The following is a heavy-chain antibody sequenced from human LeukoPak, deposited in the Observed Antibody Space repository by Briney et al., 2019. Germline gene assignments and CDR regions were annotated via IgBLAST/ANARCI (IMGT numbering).Heavy chain of an antibody. D-gene: IGHD3-16*01. V-gene: IGHV3-23*01. CDR3: GKEGGA. CDR1: GFRFSDFT. J-gene: IGHJ5*02. CDR2: IGGRGGST. Sequence: GGSLRLSCAASGFRFSDFTMTWVRQAPGKGPEWVSAIGGRGGSTYYADSLGGRFTISRDNSKDILYLQMNSLKVEGTATYYCGKEGGAWGQGTKVTVSS.